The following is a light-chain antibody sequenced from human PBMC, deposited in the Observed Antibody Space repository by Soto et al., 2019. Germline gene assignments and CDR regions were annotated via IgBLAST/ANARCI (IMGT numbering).Light chain of an antibody. CDR3: CSYAGSSRSEL. Sequence: QSALTQPASVSGSPGQSITISCTGTSSDVGIYNLVSWYQQHPGKAPKLMIYEGSKRPSGVSNRFSGSKSVNTASLTISGLQAEYEADYYCCSYAGSSRSELFGGGTKLTVL. CDR1: SSDVGIYNL. V-gene: IGLV2-23*01. CDR2: EGS. J-gene: IGLJ2*01.